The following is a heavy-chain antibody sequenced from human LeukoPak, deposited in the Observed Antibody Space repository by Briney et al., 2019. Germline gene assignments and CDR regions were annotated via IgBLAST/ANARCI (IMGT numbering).Heavy chain of an antibody. CDR2: ISSSSSYI. J-gene: IGHJ4*02. Sequence: PGGSLRLSCAASGFTFSSYSMNWLRQSPGKGLEWVSSISSSSSYIYYADSVEGRFTISRDNAKNSLYLQMNSLRAEDTAVYYCARAAGYSSGWYLGWGQGTLVTVSS. CDR3: ARAAGYSSGWYLG. CDR1: GFTFSSYS. D-gene: IGHD6-19*01. V-gene: IGHV3-21*01.